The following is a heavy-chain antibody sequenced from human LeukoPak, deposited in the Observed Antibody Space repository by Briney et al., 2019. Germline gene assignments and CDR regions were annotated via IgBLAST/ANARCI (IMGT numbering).Heavy chain of an antibody. D-gene: IGHD1-26*01. CDR3: ARASKVGPYLI. J-gene: IGHJ3*02. V-gene: IGHV3-30-3*01. CDR2: ISYDGSNK. CDR1: GFTFSSYA. Sequence: GRSLRLSCAASGFTFSSYATPWVRQAPGKGLEWVAVISYDGSNKYYADSVKGRFTISRDDSKNTLYLQMNSLRAEDTAVYYCARASKVGPYLIWGQGTMVTVSS.